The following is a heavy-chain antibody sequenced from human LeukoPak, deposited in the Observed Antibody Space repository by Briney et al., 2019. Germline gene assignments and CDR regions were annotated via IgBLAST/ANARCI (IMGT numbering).Heavy chain of an antibody. J-gene: IGHJ4*02. CDR1: GWTFIGYY. CDR2: INQSGRT. V-gene: IGHV4-34*01. D-gene: IGHD3-22*01. CDR3: VRGGYYYDSSGYYYDY. Sequence: SETLSLTFPGYGWTFIGYYWSWIRQPPGKGRDGIGEINQSGRTNYNPSLKSGVTISLDTIKNQFSLRQCSVCAADTARYYIVRGGYYYDSSGYYYDYWGQGTLVTVSS.